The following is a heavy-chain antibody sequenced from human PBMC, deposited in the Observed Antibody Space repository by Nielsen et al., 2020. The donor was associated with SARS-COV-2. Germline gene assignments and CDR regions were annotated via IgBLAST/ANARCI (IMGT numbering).Heavy chain of an antibody. J-gene: IGHJ4*02. CDR2: IIPIFGTA. CDR3: ARDPWGLVGATD. V-gene: IGHV1-69*13. D-gene: IGHD1-26*01. CDR1: GGTFSSYA. Sequence: SVKVSCKASGGTFSSYAISWVRQAPGQGLEWMGGIIPIFGTANYTQKFQGRVTITADESTSTAYMELSSLRSEDTAVYYCARDPWGLVGATDWGQGTLVTVSS.